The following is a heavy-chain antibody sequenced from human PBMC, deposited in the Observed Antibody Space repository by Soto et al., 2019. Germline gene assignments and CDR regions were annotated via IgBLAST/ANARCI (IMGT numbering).Heavy chain of an antibody. V-gene: IGHV3-33*01. D-gene: IGHD4-17*01. CDR1: GFTFSSYG. CDR3: ARREHEKSTVTTDYYYYMDV. CDR2: IWYDGSNK. J-gene: IGHJ6*03. Sequence: GGSLRLSCAASGFTFSSYGMHWVRQAPGKGLEWVAVIWYDGSNKYYANSVKGRFTNSRDNSKNTMYLQMNSLRAEDTAVYYCARREHEKSTVTTDYYYYMDVWGKGTTVTVSS.